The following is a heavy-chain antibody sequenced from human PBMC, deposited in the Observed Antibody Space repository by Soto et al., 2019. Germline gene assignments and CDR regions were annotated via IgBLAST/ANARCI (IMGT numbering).Heavy chain of an antibody. Sequence: QLQLQESGPGLVKPSETLSLTCTVSGGSISSSSNYWGWIRQPPGKGLEWIGSIYYSGRTYYSPSLKSRVTIFVHRSKNQFSLKLSSVTAADTAVYYCARVTVYGGGAFEIWGQGTMITVSS. CDR1: GGSISSSSNY. CDR2: IYYSGRT. D-gene: IGHD2-8*01. CDR3: ARVTVYGGGAFEI. J-gene: IGHJ3*02. V-gene: IGHV4-39*01.